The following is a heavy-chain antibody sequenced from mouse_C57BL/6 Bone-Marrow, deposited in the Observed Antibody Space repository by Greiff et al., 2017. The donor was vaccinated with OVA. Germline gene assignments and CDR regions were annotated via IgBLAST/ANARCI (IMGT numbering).Heavy chain of an antibody. D-gene: IGHD1-1*01. CDR1: GYTFTSYD. J-gene: IGHJ2*01. CDR3: ARGAFYGSSYEGY. Sequence: VQLQQSGPELVKPGASVKLSCKASGYTFTSYDINWVKQRPGQGLEWIGWIYPRDGSTKYNEKFKGKATLTVDTSSSTAYMELHSLTSEDSAVYFCARGAFYGSSYEGYWGQGTTLTVSS. CDR2: IYPRDGST. V-gene: IGHV1-85*01.